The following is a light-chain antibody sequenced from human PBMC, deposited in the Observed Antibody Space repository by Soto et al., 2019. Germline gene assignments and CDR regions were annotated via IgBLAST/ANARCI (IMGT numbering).Light chain of an antibody. CDR2: EVS. Sequence: QSFLTQPPSASGSPGQSVTISCTGTSSDVGGYNYVSWYQQHPGKAPKLMIYEVSKRPSGVPDRFSGSKSGNTASLTVSGLQADDEADYYCSSYTGSTPYVFGTGTKVTVL. J-gene: IGLJ1*01. CDR3: SSYTGSTPYV. CDR1: SSDVGGYNY. V-gene: IGLV2-8*01.